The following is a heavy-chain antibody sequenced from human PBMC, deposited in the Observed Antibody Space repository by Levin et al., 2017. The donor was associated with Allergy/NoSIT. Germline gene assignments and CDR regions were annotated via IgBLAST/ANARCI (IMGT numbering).Heavy chain of an antibody. CDR3: ARAGCSSTSCYVLYYYYGMDV. CDR1: GGSFSGYY. J-gene: IGHJ6*02. V-gene: IGHV4-34*01. D-gene: IGHD2-2*01. Sequence: SETLSLTCAVYGGSFSGYYWSWIRQPPGKGLEWIGEINHSGSTNYNPSLKSRVTISVDTSKNQFSLKLSSVTAADTAVYYCARAGCSSTSCYVLYYYYGMDVWGQGTTVTVSS. CDR2: INHSGST.